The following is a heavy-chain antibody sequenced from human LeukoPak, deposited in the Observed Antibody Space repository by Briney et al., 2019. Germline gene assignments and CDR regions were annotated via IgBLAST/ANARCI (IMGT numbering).Heavy chain of an antibody. CDR3: ARQGYTYYYDSSGYNLEAGYFDY. Sequence: SETLSLTCTVSGGSISSYYWSWIRQPPGKGLEWIGYIYYSGSTNYNPSLKSRVTISVDTSKNQFSLKLSSVTAADTAVYYCARQGYTYYYDSSGYNLEAGYFDYWGQGTLVTVSS. CDR2: IYYSGST. J-gene: IGHJ4*02. V-gene: IGHV4-59*08. CDR1: GGSISSYY. D-gene: IGHD3-22*01.